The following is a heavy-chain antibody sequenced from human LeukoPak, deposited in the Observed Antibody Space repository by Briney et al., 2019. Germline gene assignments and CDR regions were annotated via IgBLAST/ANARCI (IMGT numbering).Heavy chain of an antibody. J-gene: IGHJ4*02. Sequence: SETLSLTCAVYGGSFSGYYWSWIRQPPGKGLEWIGEINHSGSTNYNPSLKSRVTISVDTSKNQFSLKLSSVTAADTAVYYCARGQTSNYDYFDYWGQGTLVTLSS. V-gene: IGHV4-34*01. CDR1: GGSFSGYY. D-gene: IGHD4-11*01. CDR3: ARGQTSNYDYFDY. CDR2: INHSGST.